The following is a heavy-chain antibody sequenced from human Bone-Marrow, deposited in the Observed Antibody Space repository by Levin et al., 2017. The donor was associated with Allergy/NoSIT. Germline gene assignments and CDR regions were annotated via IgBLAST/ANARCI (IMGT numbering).Heavy chain of an antibody. D-gene: IGHD4-23*01. Sequence: GESLKISCAASGFTFSSYAMSWVRQAPGKGLEWVSSLSGSGDTTFYADSVKGRFTISRDISKSTLYLQMNSLRAEDTAVYYCATNSPRSRATVYYYYMDDWGKGSTVTVSS. CDR2: LSGSGDTT. CDR3: ATNSPRSRATVYYYYMDD. J-gene: IGHJ6*03. CDR1: GFTFSSYA. V-gene: IGHV3-23*01.